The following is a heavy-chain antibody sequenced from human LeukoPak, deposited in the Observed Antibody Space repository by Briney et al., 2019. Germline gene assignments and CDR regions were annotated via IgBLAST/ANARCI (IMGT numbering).Heavy chain of an antibody. D-gene: IGHD3-16*01. CDR1: GGTFSSYA. Sequence: PVKVSCKASGGTFSSYAISWVRQAPGQGLEWMGGIIPIFGTANYAQKFQGRVTITTDESTSTAYMELSSLRSEDTAVYYCARDGADRASSAYYYYMDVWGKGTTVTVSS. CDR2: IIPIFGTA. J-gene: IGHJ6*03. V-gene: IGHV1-69*05. CDR3: ARDGADRASSAYYYYMDV.